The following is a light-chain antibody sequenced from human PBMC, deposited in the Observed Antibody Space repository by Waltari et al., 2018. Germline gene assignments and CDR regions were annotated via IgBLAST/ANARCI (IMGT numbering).Light chain of an antibody. CDR1: SNDIGANDY. V-gene: IGLV2-14*03. CDR3: SSYTLTNPVV. J-gene: IGLJ2*01. Sequence: QSVVTQPASVSGSPGQSISISCPGTSNDIGANDYVPWYQQPPGRAPQLVIYDVSVRPSGVSIRFSGSKSGNTASLTISGLQAEDEALYYCSSYTLTNPVVFGGGTKLTVL. CDR2: DVS.